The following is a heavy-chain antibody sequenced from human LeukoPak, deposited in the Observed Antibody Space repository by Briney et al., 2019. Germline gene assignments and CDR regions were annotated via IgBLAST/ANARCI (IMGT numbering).Heavy chain of an antibody. CDR3: ARGKYSSGWYLDF. D-gene: IGHD6-19*01. Sequence: SETLSLTCTVSGVSISTYSWSWIRQPPGKGLEWIGYFDNSDSTNYNPSLKNRVTISEDTSKNQFALELRSVTAADTAIYYCARGKYSSGWYLDFWGQGTLVTVSS. V-gene: IGHV4-59*01. CDR1: GVSISTYS. J-gene: IGHJ4*02. CDR2: FDNSDST.